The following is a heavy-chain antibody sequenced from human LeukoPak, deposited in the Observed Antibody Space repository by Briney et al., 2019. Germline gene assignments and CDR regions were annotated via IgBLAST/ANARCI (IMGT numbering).Heavy chain of an antibody. D-gene: IGHD3-22*01. CDR3: ALSPYYYDSSGYYVY. V-gene: IGHV3-23*01. CDR2: ISGSGGST. Sequence: GGSLRLSCAAYGFTFSSYAMSWVRQAPGKGLEWVSAISGSGGSTYYADSVKGRFTISRDNSKNTLYLQMNSLRAEDTAVYYCALSPYYYDSSGYYVYWGQGTLVTVSS. J-gene: IGHJ4*02. CDR1: GFTFSSYA.